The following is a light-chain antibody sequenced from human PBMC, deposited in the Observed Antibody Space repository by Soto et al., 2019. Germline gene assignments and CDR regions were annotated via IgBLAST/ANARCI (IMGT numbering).Light chain of an antibody. Sequence: SVLTQPPSASGTPGQRVTISCSGGNSNIGRNTVDWYQQLPGTAPKLLMYSDNQRPSGVPDRFSASKSGTSASLAISGLQSEDEADYYCAAWDDSLSAPYGFGTGTKVTVL. CDR3: AAWDDSLSAPYG. V-gene: IGLV1-44*01. CDR1: NSNIGRNT. J-gene: IGLJ1*01. CDR2: SDN.